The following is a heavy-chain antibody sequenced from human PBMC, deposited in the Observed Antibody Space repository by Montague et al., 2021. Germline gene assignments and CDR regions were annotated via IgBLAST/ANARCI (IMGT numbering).Heavy chain of an antibody. CDR1: GFSFSSYC. Sequence: SLRLSCAASGFSFSSYCMHWARQAPGQGLLWVSCITRNSSSTSYADSVKGRFTTSRDNAKATLYLQMNSLRVEDTAVYYCARNEVSAAPGAFDIWGQGTMVTVSS. V-gene: IGHV3-74*01. D-gene: IGHD6-25*01. CDR3: ARNEVSAAPGAFDI. J-gene: IGHJ3*02. CDR2: ITRNSSST.